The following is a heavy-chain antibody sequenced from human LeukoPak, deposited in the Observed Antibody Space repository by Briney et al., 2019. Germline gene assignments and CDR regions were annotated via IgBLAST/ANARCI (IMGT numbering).Heavy chain of an antibody. J-gene: IGHJ6*03. CDR3: VRQVNTDMIYYYMDV. D-gene: IGHD3-16*01. V-gene: IGHV4-39*01. Sequence: SETLSLTCTVSGDSISSSPYYWGWLRQPPGKGLEWIGNIYYSGSTYYNPSLKSRASVSVDTSRNYFSLKLSSVTAADTAVYYCVRQVNTDMIYYYMDVWGKGTTVTVS. CDR2: IYYSGST. CDR1: GDSISSSPYY.